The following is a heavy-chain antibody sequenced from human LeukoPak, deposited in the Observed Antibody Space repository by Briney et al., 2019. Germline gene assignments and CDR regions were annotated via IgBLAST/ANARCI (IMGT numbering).Heavy chain of an antibody. CDR1: GGSISSYY. CDR2: IYYSGST. D-gene: IGHD3-22*01. V-gene: IGHV4-59*01. CDR3: ARDRGLSDSSGYPTYWYFDL. J-gene: IGHJ2*01. Sequence: SETLSLTCTVSGGSISSYYWSWIRQPPGKGLEWIGYIYYSGSTNYNPSLKSRVTISVDTSKNQFSLKLSSVTAADTAVYYCARDRGLSDSSGYPTYWYFDLWGRGTLVTVSS.